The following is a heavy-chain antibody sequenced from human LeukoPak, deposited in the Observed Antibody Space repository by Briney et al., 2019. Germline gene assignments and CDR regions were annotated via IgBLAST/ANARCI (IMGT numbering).Heavy chain of an antibody. Sequence: ASVKVSCKASGYTFSSSDINWVRQAAGQGLEWMGWMNPNSGNTGYAPKFQGRVTMTRDTSISTAYMELSSLTSEDTAVYFCASYVGSSGRGVDPWGQGTLVTVPS. V-gene: IGHV1-8*02. D-gene: IGHD1-14*01. J-gene: IGHJ5*02. CDR1: GYTFSSSD. CDR3: ASYVGSSGRGVDP. CDR2: MNPNSGNT.